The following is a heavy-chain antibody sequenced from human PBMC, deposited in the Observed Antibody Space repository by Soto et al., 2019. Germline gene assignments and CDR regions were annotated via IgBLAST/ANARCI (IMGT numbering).Heavy chain of an antibody. CDR2: ISAYNGNT. Sequence: QVQLVQSGAEVKKPGASVKVSCKASGYTFTSYGISWVRQAPGQGLEWMGWISAYNGNTNYAQKLQGRVTMTTDTYTSTSYMELRSLRSDDTAVYYCARDQQVMITFGGVIAEFDYWGQGTLVTVSS. CDR1: GYTFTSYG. V-gene: IGHV1-18*01. J-gene: IGHJ4*02. D-gene: IGHD3-16*02. CDR3: ARDQQVMITFGGVIAEFDY.